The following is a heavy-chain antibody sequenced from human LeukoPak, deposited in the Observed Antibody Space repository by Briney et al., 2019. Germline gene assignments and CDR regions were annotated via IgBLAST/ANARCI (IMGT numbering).Heavy chain of an antibody. J-gene: IGHJ4*02. D-gene: IGHD4/OR15-4a*01. CDR2: ISGSDGST. CDR1: GFTFSSYA. Sequence: PGGSLRLSCAASGFTFSSYAMSWVRQAPGKGLEWVSAISGSDGSTYYADSVKGRFTISRDNSKNTLYLQMNSLRAEDTAVYYCAKGLTRIKHESPANCFDYWGQGTLVTVSS. CDR3: AKGLTRIKHESPANCFDY. V-gene: IGHV3-23*01.